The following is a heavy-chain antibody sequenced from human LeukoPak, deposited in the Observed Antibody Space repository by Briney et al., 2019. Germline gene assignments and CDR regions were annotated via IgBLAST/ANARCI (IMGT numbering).Heavy chain of an antibody. CDR2: ISSSSSYI. D-gene: IGHD1-20*01. J-gene: IGHJ3*02. CDR1: GFTFSSYS. V-gene: IGHV3-21*04. CDR3: ARDLGITGTTAFDI. Sequence: GGSLRLSCAASGFTFSSYSMNWVRQAPGKGLEWVSSISSSSSYIYYADSVKGRFTISRDNAKNSLYLQMNSLRAEDTAVYYCARDLGITGTTAFDIWGQGTMVTVSS.